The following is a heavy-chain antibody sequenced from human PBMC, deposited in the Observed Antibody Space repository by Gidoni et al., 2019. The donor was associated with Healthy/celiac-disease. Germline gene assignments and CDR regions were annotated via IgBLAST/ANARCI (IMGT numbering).Heavy chain of an antibody. CDR2: ISSSSSYI. D-gene: IGHD3-3*01. Sequence: EVQLVESGGGLVKPGGSLRLSCAASGFTFSSYSMNWVRTAPGKGLEWVSSISSSSSYIYYAASVKGRFTISRDNAKNSLYLQMNSLRAEDTAVYYCAREVNYDFWSGYYPAYYYYYGMDVWGQGTTVTVSS. V-gene: IGHV3-21*01. CDR3: AREVNYDFWSGYYPAYYYYYGMDV. J-gene: IGHJ6*02. CDR1: GFTFSSYS.